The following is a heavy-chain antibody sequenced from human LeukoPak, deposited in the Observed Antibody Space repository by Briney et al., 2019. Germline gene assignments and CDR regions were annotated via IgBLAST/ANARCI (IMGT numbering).Heavy chain of an antibody. V-gene: IGHV3-53*04. J-gene: IGHJ4*02. CDR1: GFTVSSNY. D-gene: IGHD3-10*01. CDR2: IYSGGST. Sequence: GGSLRLSCAASGFTVSSNYMSWVRQAPGKGLEWVSVIYSGGSTYYADSVKGRFTISRHNSKNTLYLQMNSLRAEDTAMYYCAKEGQFTMVRGVIVSWGQGTLVTVSS. CDR3: AKEGQFTMVRGVIVS.